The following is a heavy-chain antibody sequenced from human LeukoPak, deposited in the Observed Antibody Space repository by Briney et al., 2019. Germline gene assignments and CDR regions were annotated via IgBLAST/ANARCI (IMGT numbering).Heavy chain of an antibody. CDR2: ISYDGTNK. V-gene: IGHV3-30-3*01. D-gene: IGHD2-2*02. CDR1: GFTFSSYA. Sequence: GRSLRLSCAASGFTFSSYAMQWVRQAPGGGLEWAAGISYDGTNKYYADSVKGRFTISRDDSENTLYLQMNSLTPEDTALYYCARERVPAAILNAFDIWGQGTMVTVSP. CDR3: ARERVPAAILNAFDI. J-gene: IGHJ3*02.